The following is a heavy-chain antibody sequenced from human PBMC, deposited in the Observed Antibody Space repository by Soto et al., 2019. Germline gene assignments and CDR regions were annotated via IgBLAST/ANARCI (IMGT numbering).Heavy chain of an antibody. V-gene: IGHV3-15*07. CDR1: GFTFASAW. CDR2: IVSRSDGGAI. Sequence: EVQLVESGGGFVKPGGSLRLSCAASGFTFASAWMNWVRQAPGKGLEWVARIVSRSDGGAIDYAAPVRGRFTISRDDSKNTLYLQMNSLKVEYTGIYFCTTATKLNAGGQVSGAFDVWGQGTMVTAAS. J-gene: IGHJ3*01. CDR3: TTATKLNAGGQVSGAFDV. D-gene: IGHD6-25*01.